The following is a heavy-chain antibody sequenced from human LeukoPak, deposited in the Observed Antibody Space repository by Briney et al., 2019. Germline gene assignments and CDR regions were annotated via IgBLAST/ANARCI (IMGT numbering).Heavy chain of an antibody. J-gene: IGHJ4*02. CDR3: ARTGGSWPTGGYFDY. CDR1: GFSFRSYA. Sequence: GGSLRLSCAASGFSFRSYAMNWVRQAPGKGLECVSFISGSGTNTYYADSVKGRFTISRDDAKNSLCLQMNSLRAEDTAVYYCARTGGSWPTGGYFDYWGQGTLVTVSS. D-gene: IGHD1-26*01. V-gene: IGHV3-48*03. CDR2: ISGSGTNT.